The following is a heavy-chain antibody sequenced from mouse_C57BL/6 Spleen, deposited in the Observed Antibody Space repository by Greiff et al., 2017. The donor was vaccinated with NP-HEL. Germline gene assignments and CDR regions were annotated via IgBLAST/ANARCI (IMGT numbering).Heavy chain of an antibody. V-gene: IGHV1-47*01. Sequence: QVHVKQSGAELVKPGASVKMSCKASGYTFTTYPIEWMKQNHGKSLEWIGNFHPYNDDTKYNEKFKGKATLTVEKSSSTVYLELSRLTSDDSAVYYCARSAEGYYYAMDYWGQGTSVTVSS. J-gene: IGHJ4*01. CDR3: ARSAEGYYYAMDY. D-gene: IGHD3-2*02. CDR1: GYTFTTYP. CDR2: FHPYNDDT.